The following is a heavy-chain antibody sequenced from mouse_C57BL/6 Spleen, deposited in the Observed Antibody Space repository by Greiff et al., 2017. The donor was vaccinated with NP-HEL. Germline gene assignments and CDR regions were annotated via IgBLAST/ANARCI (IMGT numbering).Heavy chain of an antibody. Sequence: QVQLQQPGAELVMPGASVKLSCKASGYTFTSYWMHWVKQRPGQGLEWIGEIDPSDSYTNYNQKFKGKSTLTVDKSSSTAYMQLSSLTSEDSAVYYCARCTAQGRGFAYWGQGTLVTVSA. D-gene: IGHD3-2*02. J-gene: IGHJ3*01. CDR2: IDPSDSYT. CDR1: GYTFTSYW. V-gene: IGHV1-69*01. CDR3: ARCTAQGRGFAY.